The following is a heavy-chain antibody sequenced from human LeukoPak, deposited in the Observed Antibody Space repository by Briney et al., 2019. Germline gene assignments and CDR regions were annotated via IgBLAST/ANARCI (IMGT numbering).Heavy chain of an antibody. J-gene: IGHJ3*02. D-gene: IGHD2-21*02. V-gene: IGHV3-30*03. Sequence: GRSLRLSCAASGFTFSSYGMHWVRQAPGKGLEWVAVISYDGSNKYNADSVKGRFTISRDNSKNTLYLQMNSLRAEDTAVYYCAREVGIVVVTDDAFDIWGQGTMVTVSS. CDR1: GFTFSSYG. CDR2: ISYDGSNK. CDR3: AREVGIVVVTDDAFDI.